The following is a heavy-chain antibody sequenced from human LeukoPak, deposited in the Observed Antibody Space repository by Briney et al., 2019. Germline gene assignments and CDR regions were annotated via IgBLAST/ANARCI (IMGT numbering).Heavy chain of an antibody. Sequence: GGSLRLSCGASGFTFSSYGMHWVRQAPGKGLEWVSAISGSGGSTYYADSVKGRFTIFRDNSKNTLYLQMNSLRAEDTAVYYCAKGARITMVRGVIIPDFDYWGQGTLVTVSS. CDR2: ISGSGGST. J-gene: IGHJ4*02. V-gene: IGHV3-23*01. CDR3: AKGARITMVRGVIIPDFDY. CDR1: GFTFSSYG. D-gene: IGHD3-10*01.